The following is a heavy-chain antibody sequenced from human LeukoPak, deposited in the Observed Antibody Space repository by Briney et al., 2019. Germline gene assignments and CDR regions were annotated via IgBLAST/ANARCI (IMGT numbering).Heavy chain of an antibody. V-gene: IGHV3-9*01. CDR1: GFTFDDYA. CDR2: ISWNSGSI. D-gene: IGHD3-16*01. J-gene: IGHJ6*02. Sequence: GRSLRLSCAASGFTFDDYAMHWVRQAPGKGLEWVSGISWNSGSIGYADSVKGRFTVSRDNAKNSLYLQMNSLRAEDTALYYCAKGGPGPPRSYGMDVWGQGTTVTVSS. CDR3: AKGGPGPPRSYGMDV.